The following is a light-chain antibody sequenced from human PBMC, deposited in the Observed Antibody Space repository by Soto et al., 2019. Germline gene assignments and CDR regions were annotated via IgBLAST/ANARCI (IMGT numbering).Light chain of an antibody. CDR3: QQYDSSGT. V-gene: IGKV3-20*01. J-gene: IGKJ1*01. CDR2: GAS. CDR1: QSVSNNY. Sequence: IVLTQSPGTLSLSPGERATLSCRSSQSVSNNYLAWYQQKPGHAPRLLIYGASNRATGIPDRFSGSGSGTDFTLTIIRLEPEDFAVYYWQQYDSSGTFGQGTNVDIK.